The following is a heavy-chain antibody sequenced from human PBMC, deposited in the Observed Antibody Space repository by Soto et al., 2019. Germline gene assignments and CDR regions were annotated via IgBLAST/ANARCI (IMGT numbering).Heavy chain of an antibody. V-gene: IGHV1-46*02. CDR1: GYTFKHYY. CDR2: INPVSAST. Sequence: QVQLLQSGAEVKKPGASVKVSCRTSGYTFKHYYIHWVRQAPGQGLEWLGLINPVSASTNSGQEFQERVTFTMDTSTTTVSMELSGVRAADTAIFFCARDLAAGDHSGQGTLVSVSS. CDR3: ARDLAAGDH. D-gene: IGHD6-13*01. J-gene: IGHJ4*02.